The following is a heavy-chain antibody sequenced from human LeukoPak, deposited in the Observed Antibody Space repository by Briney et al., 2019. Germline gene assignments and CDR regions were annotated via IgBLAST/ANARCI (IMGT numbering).Heavy chain of an antibody. CDR3: ARDFQQLSGALRYYYYGMDV. CDR2: IYSGGST. V-gene: IGHV3-66*01. Sequence: PGGSLRLSCAASGFTVSSNYMSWVRQAPGKGLEWVSVIYSGGSTYYADSVKGRFTFSRDNSKNTLYLQMNSLRAEDTAVYYCARDFQQLSGALRYYYYGMDVWGQGTTVTVSS. J-gene: IGHJ6*02. CDR1: GFTVSSNY. D-gene: IGHD6-13*01.